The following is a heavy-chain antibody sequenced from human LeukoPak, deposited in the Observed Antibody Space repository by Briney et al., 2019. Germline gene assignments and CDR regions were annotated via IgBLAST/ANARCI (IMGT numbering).Heavy chain of an antibody. J-gene: IGHJ3*02. D-gene: IGHD3-3*01. Sequence: SETLSLTCAVSGYSISSGYYGGWIRQPPGKGVEGIGSIYHSGSTYYTPSLKSRVTISVDTSKPQFSLKLSSVNAADTAVYYCARHMTHKYDFWSGYYSDAFDIWGQGTMVTVSS. CDR1: GYSISSGYY. CDR3: ARHMTHKYDFWSGYYSDAFDI. V-gene: IGHV4-38-2*01. CDR2: IYHSGST.